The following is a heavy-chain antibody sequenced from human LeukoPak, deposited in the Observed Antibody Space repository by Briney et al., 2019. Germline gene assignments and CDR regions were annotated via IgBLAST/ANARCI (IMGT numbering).Heavy chain of an antibody. J-gene: IGHJ3*02. CDR2: IYHSGST. CDR1: GYSISSGYY. Sequence: SETLSLTCTVSGYSISSGYYWGWIRQPPGKGLEWIGSIYHSGSTYYNPSLKSRVTISVDTSKNQFSLKLSSVTAADTAVYYCARAWRSSGWYYYSQRHDAFDIWGQGTMVTVSS. D-gene: IGHD6-19*01. V-gene: IGHV4-38-2*02. CDR3: ARAWRSSGWYYYSQRHDAFDI.